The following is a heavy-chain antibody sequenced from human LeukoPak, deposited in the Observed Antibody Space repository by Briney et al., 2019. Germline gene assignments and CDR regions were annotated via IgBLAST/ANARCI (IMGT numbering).Heavy chain of an antibody. CDR1: GFTFSSYA. V-gene: IGHV3-30-3*01. CDR2: ISYDGSNK. Sequence: GRSLRLSCAASGFTFSSYAMHWVRQAPGKGLEWVAVISYDGSNKYYADSVKGRFTISRDNSKNTLYLQMNSLRAEDTAVYYCARDHDILGAFDIWGQGTMVTVSS. CDR3: ARDHDILGAFDI. D-gene: IGHD3-9*01. J-gene: IGHJ3*02.